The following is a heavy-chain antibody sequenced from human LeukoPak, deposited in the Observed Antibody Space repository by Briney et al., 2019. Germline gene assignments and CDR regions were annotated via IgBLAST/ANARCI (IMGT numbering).Heavy chain of an antibody. J-gene: IGHJ5*02. CDR1: GFTFGSYS. CDR2: ISSGSSTI. V-gene: IGHV3-48*02. CDR3: VRDTKEWNP. Sequence: GGSLRPSCAASGFTFGSYSMNWVRQAPGKGLGWVSYISSGSSTIYYADSVKGRFTISRDNAKNSLYLQMNSLRDEDTAVYYCVRDTKEWNPWGQGTLVTVSS. D-gene: IGHD3-3*01.